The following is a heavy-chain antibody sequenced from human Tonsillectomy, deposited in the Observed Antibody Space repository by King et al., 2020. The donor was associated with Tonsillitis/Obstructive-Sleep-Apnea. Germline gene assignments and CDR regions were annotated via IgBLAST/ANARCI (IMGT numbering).Heavy chain of an antibody. CDR1: GYRYTRYR. Sequence: QLVQAGAEVKKPGESLKISCKGSGYRYTRYRIGFVRKMPGKGPEWMGILYPGASDTRYSPSFPGQVTISADKSCSTAYLQCSLLKASDTAMYYCARGGTEYYYYMDVWGKGTTVTVSS. J-gene: IGHJ6*03. V-gene: IGHV5-51*01. CDR2: LYPGASDT. CDR3: ARGGTEYYYYMDV. D-gene: IGHD2-15*01.